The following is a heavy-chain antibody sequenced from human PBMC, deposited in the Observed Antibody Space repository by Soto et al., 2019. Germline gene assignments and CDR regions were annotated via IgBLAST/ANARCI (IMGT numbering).Heavy chain of an antibody. Sequence: EVQLVESEGGLVQPGGSLRLSCVVSGFTFSSNWMSWVRQAPGKGLEWLANIKYDGSEKYYGDSVKGRFAISRDNAKNSLYLQMNSLRVDDTAVYYCARGLYSRGYWGQGTLVTVSS. CDR3: ARGLYSRGY. J-gene: IGHJ4*02. V-gene: IGHV3-7*03. CDR2: IKYDGSEK. CDR1: GFTFSSNW. D-gene: IGHD3-16*01.